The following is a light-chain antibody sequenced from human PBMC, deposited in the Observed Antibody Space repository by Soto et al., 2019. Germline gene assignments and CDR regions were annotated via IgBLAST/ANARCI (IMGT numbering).Light chain of an antibody. CDR3: QPYGGSRT. V-gene: IGKV3-20*01. CDR1: QSVRNNY. Sequence: IVGPQAPDNRSLSRAGRATLSCRASQSVRNNYLAWLQQKPGQAPSLLISGASTRATGVPDRFSGSGSGTYFILTMCRLEPEDAAVYYCQPYGGSRTFGQGTKVDIK. CDR2: GAS. J-gene: IGKJ1*01.